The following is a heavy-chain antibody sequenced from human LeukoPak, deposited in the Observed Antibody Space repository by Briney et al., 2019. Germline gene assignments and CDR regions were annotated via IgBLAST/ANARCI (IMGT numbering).Heavy chain of an antibody. CDR2: INSDGSST. J-gene: IGHJ6*03. CDR3: ARAHSSSWYSLGYYYYSYMDV. Sequence: QPGGSLRLSCAASGFTFSSYWMHWVRQAPGKGLVWVSRINSDGSSTSYADSVKGRFTISRDNAKNTLYLQMNSLRAEDTAVYYCARAHSSSWYSLGYYYYSYMDVWGKGTTVTVSS. CDR1: GFTFSSYW. D-gene: IGHD6-13*01. V-gene: IGHV3-74*01.